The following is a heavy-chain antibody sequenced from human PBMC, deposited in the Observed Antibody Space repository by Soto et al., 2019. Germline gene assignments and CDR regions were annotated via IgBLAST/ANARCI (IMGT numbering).Heavy chain of an antibody. CDR1: GFTFSSYA. Sequence: EVQLLESGGGLVQPGWSLRLSCSASGFTFSSYAMSGVRQAPGKGLEWVSAISGSGGSTYYEDSVKGRFTISRDISKNTLYLQMNRLRAEDTAVYYCAKGSYYGSGSYYIPYGMDVWGQGTKVTVSS. D-gene: IGHD3-10*01. CDR3: AKGSYYGSGSYYIPYGMDV. CDR2: ISGSGGST. J-gene: IGHJ6*02. V-gene: IGHV3-23*01.